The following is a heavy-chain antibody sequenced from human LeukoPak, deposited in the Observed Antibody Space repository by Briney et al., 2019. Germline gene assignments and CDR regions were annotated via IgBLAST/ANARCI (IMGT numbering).Heavy chain of an antibody. D-gene: IGHD6-19*01. V-gene: IGHV3-21*01. J-gene: IGHJ4*02. Sequence: GGSLRLSCAASGFTFSSSLMTWVRQAPGKGLEWVSSISSSSSYIYYADSVKGRFTISRDNAKNSLYLQMNSLRAEDTAVYYCARDRQQWLIDYWGQGTLVTVSS. CDR3: ARDRQQWLIDY. CDR1: GFTFSSSL. CDR2: ISSSSSYI.